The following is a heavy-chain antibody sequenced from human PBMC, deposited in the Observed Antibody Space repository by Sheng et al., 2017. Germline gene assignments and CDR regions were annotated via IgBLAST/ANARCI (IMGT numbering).Heavy chain of an antibody. CDR3: AKDLSQRAGGVAGYFQH. Sequence: EVQLLESGGGLVQPGGSLRLSCAASGFTFSSYAMSWVRQAPGKGLEWVSAISGSGGSTYYADSVKGRFTISRDNSKNTLYLQMNSLRAEDTAVYYCAKDLSQRAGGVAGYFQHWGQGTLVTVSS. J-gene: IGHJ1*01. CDR2: ISGSGGST. V-gene: IGHV3-23*01. CDR1: GFTFSSYA.